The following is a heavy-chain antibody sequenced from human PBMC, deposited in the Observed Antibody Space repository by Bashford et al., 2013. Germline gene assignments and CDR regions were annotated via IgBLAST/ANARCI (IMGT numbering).Heavy chain of an antibody. CDR1: GDHFNIYW. CDR2: IYPGDSDI. J-gene: IGHJ6*02. Sequence: GESLKISCQGFGDHFNIYWIAWVRQRPGTGLEWMGMIYPGDSDIQYSPSFQGRITISADKSINTAYLQWISLEASDTAVYYCARDLGALWIGPSHMDVWGQGTTVTVSS. CDR3: ARDLGALWIGPSHMDV. D-gene: IGHD3-3*01. V-gene: IGHV5-51*01.